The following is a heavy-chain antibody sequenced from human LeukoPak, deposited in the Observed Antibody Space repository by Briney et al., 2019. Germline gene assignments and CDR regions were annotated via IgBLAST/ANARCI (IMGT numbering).Heavy chain of an antibody. CDR2: IYPTNSDT. J-gene: IGHJ5*02. V-gene: IGHV5-51*01. D-gene: IGHD2-8*01. CDR1: GFKFTNYF. CDR3: VRQIIVPGTSQLRTFDP. Sequence: GESLKISCKGFGFKFTNYFIGWVRQMPGKGLEWVGIIYPTNSDTRYSPSLQGQVTISADKSINTAYLQWSSLKASDTALYYCVRQIIVPGTSQLRTFDPWGQGTQVSVSS.